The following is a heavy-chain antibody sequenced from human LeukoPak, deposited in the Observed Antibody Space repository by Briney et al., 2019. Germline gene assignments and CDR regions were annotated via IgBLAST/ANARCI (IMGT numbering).Heavy chain of an antibody. J-gene: IGHJ4*02. Sequence: RPGGSLRLSCAASGFTFSSYAMHWVRQAPGKGLEYVSAISSNGGSTYYANSVKGRFTISRDNSKNTLFLQMGSLRAEDMAVYYCARGGSIAARPIDYWGQGTLVTVSS. CDR3: ARGGSIAARPIDY. V-gene: IGHV3-64*01. CDR2: ISSNGGST. CDR1: GFTFSSYA. D-gene: IGHD6-6*01.